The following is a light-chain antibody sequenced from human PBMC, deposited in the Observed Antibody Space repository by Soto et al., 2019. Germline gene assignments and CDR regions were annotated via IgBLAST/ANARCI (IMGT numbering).Light chain of an antibody. Sequence: EIVLTQSPGTLSLSPGERTTLSCRPSQSVSSSYLAWYQQKPGQAPRLLIYAGSSRATGIPDRFSGSGSGTDFTLTISRLEPEDFAVYYCQQHGSSPKTFGQGTKVDIK. CDR2: AGS. CDR1: QSVSSSY. V-gene: IGKV3-20*01. J-gene: IGKJ1*01. CDR3: QQHGSSPKT.